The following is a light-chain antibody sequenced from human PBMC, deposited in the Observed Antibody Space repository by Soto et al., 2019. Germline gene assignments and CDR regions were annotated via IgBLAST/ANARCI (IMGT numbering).Light chain of an antibody. CDR1: QSVSSN. CDR3: QQYNNWPFT. Sequence: EIVMTQSPATLSVSPGERATLSCRASQSVSSNLAWYQQKPGQAPRLLIYGASTRATGIPARFSGSGSGTEFTLTISSLHSEDFAVYYCQQYNNWPFTFGAGTKVDIK. J-gene: IGKJ3*01. CDR2: GAS. V-gene: IGKV3-15*01.